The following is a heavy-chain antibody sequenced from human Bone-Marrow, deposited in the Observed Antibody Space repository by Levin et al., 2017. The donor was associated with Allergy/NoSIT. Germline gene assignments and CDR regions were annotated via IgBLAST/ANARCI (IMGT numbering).Heavy chain of an antibody. D-gene: IGHD2-21*01. CDR2: VSAYSGNT. Sequence: ASVKVSCKASGYTFTTYGLTWVRQAPGQGLEWMGWVSAYSGNTNYALNLQDRATITTDTATNTAYMELTSLRSDDTAIYYCARGRFPYSCDGMDVWGRGTTVVVAA. CDR1: GYTFTTYG. J-gene: IGHJ6*01. V-gene: IGHV1-18*01. CDR3: ARGRFPYSCDGMDV.